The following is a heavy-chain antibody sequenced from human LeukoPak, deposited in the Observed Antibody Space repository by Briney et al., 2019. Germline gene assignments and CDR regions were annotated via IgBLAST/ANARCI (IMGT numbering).Heavy chain of an antibody. CDR1: GFTFNNAW. V-gene: IGHV3-15*01. D-gene: IGHD6-19*01. CDR3: TTEVSAVAVLGY. J-gene: IGHJ4*02. Sequence: GGSLRLSCAASGFTFNNAWMSWVRQAPGKGLEWVGRIKSKTDGGTTDYAAPVKGRFTISRDDSKNTLYLQMNSLKTEDTAVYYCTTEVSAVAVLGYWGQGTLVTVSS. CDR2: IKSKTDGGTT.